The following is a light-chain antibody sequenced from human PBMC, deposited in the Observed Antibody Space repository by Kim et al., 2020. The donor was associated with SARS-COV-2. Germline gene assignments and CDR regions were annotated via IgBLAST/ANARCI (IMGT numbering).Light chain of an antibody. CDR3: QSYAL. CDR2: EDN. CDR1: SGSIASNY. V-gene: IGLV6-57*04. J-gene: IGLJ2*01. Sequence: NFMLTQPHSVSESPGKTVTISCTRSSGSIASNYVQWYQQRPGSAPTTVIYEDNQRPSGVPDRFSGSIDSSSNSASLTISGLKTEDEADYYCQSYALFGGGTQLAVL.